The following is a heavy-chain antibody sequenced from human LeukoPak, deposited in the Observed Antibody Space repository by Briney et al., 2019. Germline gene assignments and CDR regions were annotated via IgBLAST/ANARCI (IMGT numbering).Heavy chain of an antibody. CDR2: IYWDDDK. Sequence: SGPTLVNPTQTLTLTCTFSGLSLSTSGVGVGWIRQPPGKALEWLALIYWDDDKRYSPSLESRLTLTKDTSKNQVVLKMTNMDPVDTATYYCAGGSGRTFDYWGQGALVTVSS. CDR1: GLSLSTSGVG. J-gene: IGHJ4*02. V-gene: IGHV2-5*02. D-gene: IGHD3-10*01. CDR3: AGGSGRTFDY.